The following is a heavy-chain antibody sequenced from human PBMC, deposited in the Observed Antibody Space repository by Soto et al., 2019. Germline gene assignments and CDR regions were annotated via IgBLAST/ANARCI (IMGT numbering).Heavy chain of an antibody. Sequence: GSLRLSCSASGFTFSSYAMHWVRQAPGKGLEYVSGIRGNGDPPFYADSVKGRFTISRDNSKDTLYLQMSSLSADDTAVYYCVKSRGGNNFDFFDWGQGALVTVSS. D-gene: IGHD5-12*01. V-gene: IGHV3-64D*06. CDR1: GFTFSSYA. CDR3: VKSRGGNNFDFFD. CDR2: IRGNGDPP. J-gene: IGHJ4*02.